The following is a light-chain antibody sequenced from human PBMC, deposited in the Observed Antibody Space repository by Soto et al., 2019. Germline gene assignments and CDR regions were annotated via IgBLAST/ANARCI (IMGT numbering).Light chain of an antibody. CDR2: DNS. Sequence: QSVLTQPPSVSGAPGQRVTNSCTGSSSNIGAGYDVHWYQHLPGTAPKLLIYDNSNRPSGVPDRFSGSKSGTSASLAITGLQAEDEADYYCQSYDSSLSGSVFGGGTKVTVL. CDR3: QSYDSSLSGSV. CDR1: SSNIGAGYD. J-gene: IGLJ2*01. V-gene: IGLV1-40*01.